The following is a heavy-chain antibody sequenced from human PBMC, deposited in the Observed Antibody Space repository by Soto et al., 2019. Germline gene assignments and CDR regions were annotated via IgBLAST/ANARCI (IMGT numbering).Heavy chain of an antibody. CDR2: IYYSGST. CDR3: ARVSSEDFWSGSDNDSYFDY. D-gene: IGHD3-3*01. Sequence: PSGTLSLTCTVPGGSISSYYWSWIRQPPGKXXXWIGYIYYSGSTNYNPSLKSRVTISVDTSKNQFSLKLSSVTAADTAVYYCARVSSEDFWSGSDNDSYFDYWGQGTLVTVSS. J-gene: IGHJ4*02. CDR1: GGSISSYY. V-gene: IGHV4-59*01.